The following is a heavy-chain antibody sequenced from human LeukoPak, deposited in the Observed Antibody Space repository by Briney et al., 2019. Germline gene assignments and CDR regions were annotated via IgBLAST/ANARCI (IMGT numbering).Heavy chain of an antibody. CDR3: ARDFLAAAGGKYYYYYYYMDV. D-gene: IGHD6-13*01. V-gene: IGHV3-11*01. CDR2: ISSSCSTI. Sequence: GGSLRLSCAASGFTFSDYYMSWIRQAPGKGLEWVSYISSSCSTIYYADSVKGRFTISRDNAKNSLYLQMNSLRAEDTAVYYCARDFLAAAGGKYYYYYYYMDVWGKGTTVTVSS. J-gene: IGHJ6*03. CDR1: GFTFSDYY.